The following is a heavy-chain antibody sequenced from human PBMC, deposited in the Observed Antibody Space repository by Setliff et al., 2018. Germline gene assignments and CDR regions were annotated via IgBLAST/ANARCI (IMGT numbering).Heavy chain of an antibody. CDR1: GGTFSSYD. V-gene: IGHV1-18*01. Sequence: ASVKVSCKASGGTFSSYDISWVRQAPGQGLEWMGWISAYNGNTNYAQKLQGRVTMTTDTSTSTAYMELRSLRSDDTAVYYCARTGELELRGEGYFDYWGQGTLVTVSS. D-gene: IGHD1-7*01. CDR3: ARTGELELRGEGYFDY. J-gene: IGHJ4*02. CDR2: ISAYNGNT.